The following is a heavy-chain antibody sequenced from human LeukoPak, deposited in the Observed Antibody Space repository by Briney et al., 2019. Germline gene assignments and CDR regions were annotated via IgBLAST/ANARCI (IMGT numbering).Heavy chain of an antibody. D-gene: IGHD3-22*01. CDR1: GFTFSSYE. CDR2: IGSRGSSM. V-gene: IGHV3-48*03. CDR3: ASGGSGYFYED. Sequence: PGGSLRLSCAASGFTFSSYEMNWVRQAPGKGLEWVSYIGSRGSSMYADSVKGRFTISRDNAKNSLYLQMNSLRVEDTAVYYCASGGSGYFYEDWGQGTLVTVSS. J-gene: IGHJ4*02.